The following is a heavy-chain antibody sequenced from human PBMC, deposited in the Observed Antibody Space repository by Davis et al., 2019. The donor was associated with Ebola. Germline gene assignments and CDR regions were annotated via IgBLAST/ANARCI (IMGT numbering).Heavy chain of an antibody. CDR1: GFTFSSYG. J-gene: IGHJ4*02. Sequence: PGGSLRLSCAASGFTFSSYGMHWVRQAPGKGLEWVAVISYDGSNKYYADSVKGRFTISRDNSKNTLYLQMNSLRAEDTAVYYCANGDGAYNWGQGTLVTVSS. CDR2: ISYDGSNK. V-gene: IGHV3-30*18. CDR3: ANGDGAYN. D-gene: IGHD5-24*01.